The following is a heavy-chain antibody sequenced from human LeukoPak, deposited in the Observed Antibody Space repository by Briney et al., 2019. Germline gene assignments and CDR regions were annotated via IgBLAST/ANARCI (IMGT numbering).Heavy chain of an antibody. Sequence: GGSLRLSCAASGFTLSSYVMSWVRQAPGKGLEWVSVIYSGGSTYYADSVKGRFTISRHNSKNTLYLQMNSLRAEDTAVYYCARVALYSRPDYFDYWGQGTLVTVSS. J-gene: IGHJ4*02. V-gene: IGHV3-53*04. D-gene: IGHD6-13*01. CDR3: ARVALYSRPDYFDY. CDR1: GFTLSSYV. CDR2: IYSGGST.